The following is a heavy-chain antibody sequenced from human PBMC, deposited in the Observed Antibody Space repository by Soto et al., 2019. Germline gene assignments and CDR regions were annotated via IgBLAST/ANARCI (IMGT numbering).Heavy chain of an antibody. CDR3: ARGLRSSWYGFGYYMDV. CDR1: GFTFSSYS. D-gene: IGHD6-13*01. J-gene: IGHJ6*03. V-gene: IGHV3-48*01. CDR2: ISSSSSTI. Sequence: GGSLRLSCAASGFTFSSYSMNWVRQAPGKGLEWVSYISSSSSTIYYADSVKGRFTISRDNAKNSLYLQMNSLRAEDTAVYYCARGLRSSWYGFGYYMDVWGKGTTVTVSS.